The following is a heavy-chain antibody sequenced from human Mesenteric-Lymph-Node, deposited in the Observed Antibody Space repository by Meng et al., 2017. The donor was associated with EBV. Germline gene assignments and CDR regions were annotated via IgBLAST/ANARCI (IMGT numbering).Heavy chain of an antibody. D-gene: IGHD4-11*01. CDR1: GDSVSSGNNY. V-gene: IGHV4-61*01. J-gene: IGHJ5*02. CDR2: IYFTGST. CDR3: AREGTTVTRWFDP. Sequence: KESGPGLVKPSETLSLICNVSGDSVSSGNNYWSWIRQSPGRGLEWIGNIYFTGSTFYNPALKSRVTISGDTSKNQFSLKLTSVTAADTAVYYCAREGTTVTRWFDPWGPGTLVTVSS.